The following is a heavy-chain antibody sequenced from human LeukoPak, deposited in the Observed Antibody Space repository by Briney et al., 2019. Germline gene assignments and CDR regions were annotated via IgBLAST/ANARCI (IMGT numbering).Heavy chain of an antibody. CDR2: IRYDGSNK. Sequence: GGSLRLSCAASGFTFSSYGMHWVRQAPGKGLEWVAFIRYDGSNKYYADSVKGRFTISRDNSKNTLYLQMNSLRPEDTAAYFCSRDPKLVNYYYYYYMDVWGKGTTVTVSS. J-gene: IGHJ6*03. CDR1: GFTFSSYG. V-gene: IGHV3-30*02. D-gene: IGHD3-9*01. CDR3: SRDPKLVNYYYYYYMDV.